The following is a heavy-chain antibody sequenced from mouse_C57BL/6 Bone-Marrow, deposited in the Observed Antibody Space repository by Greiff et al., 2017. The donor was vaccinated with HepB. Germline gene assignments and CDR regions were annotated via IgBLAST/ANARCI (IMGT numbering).Heavy chain of an antibody. D-gene: IGHD2-1*01. CDR2: IHPNSGST. CDR1: GYTFTSYW. CDR3: ARTGGNFAWFAY. Sequence: VQLQQPGAELVKPGASVKLSCKASGYTFTSYWMHWVKLRHGQGLEWIGMIHPNSGSTNYNEKFKSKATLTVDKSSSTAYMQLSSLTSEDSAVYYCARTGGNFAWFAYWGEETLVTVSA. J-gene: IGHJ3*01. V-gene: IGHV1-64*01.